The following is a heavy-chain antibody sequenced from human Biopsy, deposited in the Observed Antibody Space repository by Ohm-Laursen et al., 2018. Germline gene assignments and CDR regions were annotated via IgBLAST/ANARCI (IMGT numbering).Heavy chain of an antibody. CDR3: AKGGSITILGAVINNCFDP. CDR1: GFTYTTFA. Sequence: SLRLSCAASGFTYTTFAMSWVRQAPGKGPEWVSTISANGATSYYADSVKGRFTISRDNSKNTLYLQMNSVRADDTVIYYCAKGGSITILGAVINNCFDPWGQGTRVTVSS. J-gene: IGHJ5*02. CDR2: ISANGATS. D-gene: IGHD3-3*01. V-gene: IGHV3-23*01.